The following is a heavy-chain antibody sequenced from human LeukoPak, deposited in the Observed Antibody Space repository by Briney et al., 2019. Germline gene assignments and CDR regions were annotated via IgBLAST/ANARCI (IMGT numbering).Heavy chain of an antibody. CDR2: ISGSGGST. Sequence: GGSLRLSCAASGFTFSSYGMSWVRQAPGKGLEWVSAISGSGGSTYYADSVKGRFTISRDNSKNTLYLQMNSLRAEDTAVYYCANRRSYYGSGSYHYAFDIWGQGTMVTVSS. CDR3: ANRRSYYGSGSYHYAFDI. J-gene: IGHJ3*02. CDR1: GFTFSSYG. V-gene: IGHV3-23*01. D-gene: IGHD3-10*01.